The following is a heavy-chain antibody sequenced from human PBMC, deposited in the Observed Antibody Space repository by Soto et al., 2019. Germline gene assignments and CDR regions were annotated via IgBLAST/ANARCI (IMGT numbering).Heavy chain of an antibody. J-gene: IGHJ4*02. V-gene: IGHV1-18*01. CDR3: ARDISYSDSSGYYYAFDY. Sequence: ASVQVSCKASGYSFSSYGISWVRQAPGQGLEWMGWIRPYNGNKKYALKFEGRVTMITDTLTRTAYMELRSLRPDDTAVYYCARDISYSDSSGYYYAFDYWGQGTLVTVSS. CDR1: GYSFSSYG. CDR2: IRPYNGNK. D-gene: IGHD3-22*01.